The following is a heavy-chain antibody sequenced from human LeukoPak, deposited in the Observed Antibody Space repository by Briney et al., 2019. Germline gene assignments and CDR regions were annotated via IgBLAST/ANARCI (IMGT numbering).Heavy chain of an antibody. Sequence: GRSLRLSCAASGFTFSSYAMHWVRQARGKGLEWVAVISYDGSNKYYADSVKGRFTISRDNSKNTLYPQMNSLRAEDTAVYYCASKEDFVDYWGQGTLVTVSS. J-gene: IGHJ4*02. CDR1: GFTFSSYA. CDR2: ISYDGSNK. V-gene: IGHV3-30-3*01. D-gene: IGHD3/OR15-3a*01. CDR3: ASKEDFVDY.